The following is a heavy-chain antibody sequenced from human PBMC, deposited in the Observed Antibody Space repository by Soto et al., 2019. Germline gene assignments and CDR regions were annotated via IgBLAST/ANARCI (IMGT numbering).Heavy chain of an antibody. CDR3: ARVVVVVAAIDY. Sequence: QVQLQESGPGLVKPSQTLSLTCTVSGGSISSGDSYWSWIRQPPGKGLEWIGYIYYSGRTYYNPSLKSRVTISVDTSKNQFSLKLSSVTAADTAVYYCARVVVVVAAIDYWGQGTLVTVSS. J-gene: IGHJ4*02. D-gene: IGHD2-15*01. CDR1: GGSISSGDSY. CDR2: IYYSGRT. V-gene: IGHV4-30-4*01.